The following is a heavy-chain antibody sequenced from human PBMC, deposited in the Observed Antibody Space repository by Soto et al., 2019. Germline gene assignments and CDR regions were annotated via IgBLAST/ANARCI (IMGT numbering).Heavy chain of an antibody. D-gene: IGHD4-4*01. J-gene: IGHJ6*02. Sequence: GSLRLSCAASGFTVSSNYMSWVRQAPGKGLEWVSVIYSGGSTYYADSVKGRFTISRDNSKNTLYLQMNSLRAEDTAVYYCAREYPEVTTGLLYYYYGMDVWGQGTTVTVSS. CDR3: AREYPEVTTGLLYYYYGMDV. CDR1: GFTVSSNY. V-gene: IGHV3-66*01. CDR2: IYSGGST.